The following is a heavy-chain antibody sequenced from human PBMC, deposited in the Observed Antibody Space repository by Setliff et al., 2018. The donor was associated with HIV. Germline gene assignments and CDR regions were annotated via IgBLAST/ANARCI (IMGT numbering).Heavy chain of an antibody. Sequence: PSETLSLTCTVYGGSFSGYYWSWIRQPPGMGLEWIGEINQSEDTNYNPSLKSRVTISADPSKNQFSLKLSSVTAADTAVYYWARDSGRRNDAFDIWGQGTMVTVSS. V-gene: IGHV4-34*01. CDR3: ARDSGRRNDAFDI. CDR1: GGSFSGYY. J-gene: IGHJ3*02. CDR2: INQSEDT. D-gene: IGHD3-10*01.